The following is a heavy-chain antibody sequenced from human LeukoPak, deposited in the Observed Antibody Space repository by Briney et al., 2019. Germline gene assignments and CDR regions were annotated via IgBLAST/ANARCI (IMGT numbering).Heavy chain of an antibody. CDR2: INYGGST. CDR1: GDSIRDDNYF. Sequence: PSEALSLPCTVSGDSIRDDNYFWGWIRPPSGKGLEWIVSINYGGSTYYNPSLETRVTKSLDTSKHQFSLKLNSVTATDTAVYYCARHQFYGVSQLYPFDPWGQGPLDRVSS. J-gene: IGHJ5*02. CDR3: ARHQFYGVSQLYPFDP. V-gene: IGHV4-39*01. D-gene: IGHD3-3*01.